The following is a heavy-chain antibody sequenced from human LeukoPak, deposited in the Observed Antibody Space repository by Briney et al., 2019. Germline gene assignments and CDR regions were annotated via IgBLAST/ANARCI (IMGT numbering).Heavy chain of an antibody. D-gene: IGHD3-22*01. V-gene: IGHV1-2*02. J-gene: IGHJ4*02. CDR2: INPNSGGT. CDR1: GYTFTGYY. Sequence: ASVKVSCKASGYTFTGYYMHWVRQAPGQGLEWMGWINPNSGGTNYAQKFQGRVTMTRDTSISTAYMELSRLRSDDTAVYYCARNKGPTYYYDSSGYAPFDYWGQGTLVTVSS. CDR3: ARNKGPTYYYDSSGYAPFDY.